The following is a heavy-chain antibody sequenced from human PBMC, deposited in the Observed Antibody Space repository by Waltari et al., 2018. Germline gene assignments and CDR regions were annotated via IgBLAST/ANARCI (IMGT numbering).Heavy chain of an antibody. CDR3: AREGYYGSGSYYVDAFDI. CDR2: IYYSGST. D-gene: IGHD3-10*01. CDR1: GGSISSHY. J-gene: IGHJ3*02. V-gene: IGHV4-59*11. Sequence: QVQLQESGPGLVKPSETLSLTCTVSGGSISSHYWSWIRQPPGKGLEWIGYIYYSGSTNYNPSLKSRVTISVDTSKNQFSRKLSSVTAADTAVYYCAREGYYGSGSYYVDAFDIWGQGTMVTVSS.